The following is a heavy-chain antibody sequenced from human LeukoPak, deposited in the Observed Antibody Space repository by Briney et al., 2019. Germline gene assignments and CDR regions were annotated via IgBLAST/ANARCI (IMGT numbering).Heavy chain of an antibody. V-gene: IGHV4-4*07. CDR3: ARVKGGLRYYYYYMDV. D-gene: IGHD5-12*01. Sequence: SETLSLTCTVSGGSISSYYWSWIRQPAGKVLEWIGRIYTSGSTNYNPSLKSGSTMSVDTSKNQFSLKLSSVTGADTAVYYCARVKGGLRYYYYYMDVWGKGTTVTVSS. J-gene: IGHJ6*03. CDR2: IYTSGST. CDR1: GGSISSYY.